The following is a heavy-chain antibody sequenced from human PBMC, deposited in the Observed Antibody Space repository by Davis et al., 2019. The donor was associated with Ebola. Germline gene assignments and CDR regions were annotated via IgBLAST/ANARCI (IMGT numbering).Heavy chain of an antibody. CDR1: GYNFRDYW. J-gene: IGHJ4*02. Sequence: PGGSLRLSCMGSGYNFRDYWIVWVRQMPGKGLEWMGNIYPGDSDSRYSPSFQGQVTLSADKSISPAYLQWKSLRASDTAIYYCARQGGGSGRLTSFDYWGQGTLVIVSS. V-gene: IGHV5-51*01. CDR2: IYPGDSDS. D-gene: IGHD1-26*01. CDR3: ARQGGGSGRLTSFDY.